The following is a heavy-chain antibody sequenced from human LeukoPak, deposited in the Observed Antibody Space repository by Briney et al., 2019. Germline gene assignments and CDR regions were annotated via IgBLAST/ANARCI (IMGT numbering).Heavy chain of an antibody. D-gene: IGHD5-18*01. CDR1: GFTFSPSE. CDR2: ISSDVSTI. V-gene: IGHV3-48*03. J-gene: IGHJ4*02. CDR3: ARAPGYRGFLDY. Sequence: GGSLRLSCATSGFTFSPSEMNWVRQAPGKGLEWVSYISSDVSTIYYADSVKGRFTISRDNAKNSLYLQMNSLRAEDTAVYYCARAPGYRGFLDYWGQGNLVTVSS.